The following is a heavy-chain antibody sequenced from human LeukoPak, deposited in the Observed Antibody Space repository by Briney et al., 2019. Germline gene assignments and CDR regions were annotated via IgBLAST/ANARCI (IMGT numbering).Heavy chain of an antibody. V-gene: IGHV4-38-2*02. Sequence: SETLSLTCTVSGYSISSGYYWGWNRQPPGKGLEWIGSIYHSGSTYYNPSLKSRVTISVDTSKNQFSLKLSSVTAADTAVYYCARGDLYDYVWGSYRFWGQGTLVTVSS. D-gene: IGHD3-16*02. J-gene: IGHJ4*02. CDR2: IYHSGST. CDR3: ARGDLYDYVWGSYRF. CDR1: GYSISSGYY.